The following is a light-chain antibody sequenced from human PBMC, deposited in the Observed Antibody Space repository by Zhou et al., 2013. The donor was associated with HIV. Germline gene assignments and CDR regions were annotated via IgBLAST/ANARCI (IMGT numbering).Light chain of an antibody. CDR3: QQTYNTPWT. CDR2: KAS. Sequence: DIQMTQSPSTLSASVGDRVTITCRASQSISSWLAWYQQKPGKAPNLLIYKASSLESGVPSRFSGSGSGTDFTLTISSLQPEDFATYYCQQTYNTPWTFGQGTKVEIK. CDR1: QSISSW. J-gene: IGKJ1*01. V-gene: IGKV1-5*03.